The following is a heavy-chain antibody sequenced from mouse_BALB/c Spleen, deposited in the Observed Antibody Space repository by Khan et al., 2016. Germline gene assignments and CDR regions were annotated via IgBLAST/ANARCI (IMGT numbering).Heavy chain of an antibody. CDR2: ISYSGST. Sequence: EVQLQESGPGLVKPSQSLSLTCTVTGYSITSDYAWNWIRQFPGNKLEWMGYISYSGSTSYNPSLTSRISITRDTSKNQFFLQLNSGTTEDTATYYGARNGNRYERTWFAYWGQGTLVTVSA. D-gene: IGHD2-14*01. J-gene: IGHJ3*01. V-gene: IGHV3-2*02. CDR3: ARNGNRYERTWFAY. CDR1: GYSITSDYA.